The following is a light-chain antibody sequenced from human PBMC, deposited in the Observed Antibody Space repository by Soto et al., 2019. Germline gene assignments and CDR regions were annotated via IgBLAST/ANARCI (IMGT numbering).Light chain of an antibody. Sequence: DIPMTQSPSTLSASVGDRVTITCRASQSISSWLAWYQQKPGKAPKLLIYKASSLESGVPSRFSGSGSGTEFTLTISGLQPDDFATYYCQQYNGYSGTFGHGTKVDIK. J-gene: IGKJ1*01. CDR2: KAS. CDR3: QQYNGYSGT. V-gene: IGKV1-5*03. CDR1: QSISSW.